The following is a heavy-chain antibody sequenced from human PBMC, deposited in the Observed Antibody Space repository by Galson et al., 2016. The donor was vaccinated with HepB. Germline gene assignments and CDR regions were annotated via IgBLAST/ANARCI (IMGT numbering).Heavy chain of an antibody. CDR2: INTYNGDT. Sequence: QSGAEVKKPGASVKVSCKASGYIFTSYGFAWVRQAPGQGPEWMGWINTYNGDTKYAQNFQDRVTITAATSTSTVYMELRSLRYDDTAVYYCARDWEQIGTPGNFFDFWGPGTLVTVSS. V-gene: IGHV1-18*01. J-gene: IGHJ4*02. CDR3: ARDWEQIGTPGNFFDF. CDR1: GYIFTSYG. D-gene: IGHD1-26*01.